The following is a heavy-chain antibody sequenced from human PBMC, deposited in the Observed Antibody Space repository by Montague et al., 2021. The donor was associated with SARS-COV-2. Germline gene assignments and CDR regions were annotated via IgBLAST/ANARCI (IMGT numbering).Heavy chain of an antibody. V-gene: IGHV3-23*01. CDR1: GFPFNTYT. Sequence: SLSLSWSASGFPFNTYTMTWVRQAPGKGLEWVSSIFGSGAGTYYADSVRGRFTISRDNSKNTLYLQLHGLRAEDTAVYYCAKNGGSGSLVYWYFDLWGRGTPAAVSS. D-gene: IGHD2-8*01. CDR3: AKNGGSGSLVYWYFDL. J-gene: IGHJ2*01. CDR2: IFGSGAGT.